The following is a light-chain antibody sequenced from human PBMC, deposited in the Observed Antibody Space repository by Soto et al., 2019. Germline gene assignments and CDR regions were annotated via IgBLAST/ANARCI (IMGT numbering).Light chain of an antibody. V-gene: IGKV1-39*01. CDR2: AAS. Sequence: DIQMTQSPSSLSASAGDRVTITCRASQSIVSYLNWYQQKPGKAPNLLIYAASSLQSGVPSRFSGSGSGTDFTLTISSLQPEDFATYYCQQSYDTVWTFGQGTKVDI. CDR3: QQSYDTVWT. J-gene: IGKJ1*01. CDR1: QSIVSY.